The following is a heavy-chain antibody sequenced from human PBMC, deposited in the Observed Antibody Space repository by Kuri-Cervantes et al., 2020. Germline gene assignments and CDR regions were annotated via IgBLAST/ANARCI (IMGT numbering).Heavy chain of an antibody. V-gene: IGHV1-69*05. CDR1: GGTFSSYA. Sequence: SVKVSCKDSGGTFSSYAIRWVRQAPGQGRDWMGGIIPIFGTANYAQKFQGRVTITTDESTSTAYMELSSLRSEDTAVYYCAATAGGTYYCAIEYWGQGTLVTVSS. J-gene: IGHJ4*02. CDR3: AATAGGTYYCAIEY. D-gene: IGHD3-10*01. CDR2: IIPIFGTA.